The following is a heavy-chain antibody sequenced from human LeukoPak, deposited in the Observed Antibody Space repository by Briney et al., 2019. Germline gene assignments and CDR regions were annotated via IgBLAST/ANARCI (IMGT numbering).Heavy chain of an antibody. Sequence: PGGSLSLSCAASGFTVSSNYMSWVRQAPGKGLEWVPVIYSGGSTYYADSVKGRFTISRDNSKNTLYLQMNSLRAADTAVYYCARHLGEQLVPYMDVWGKGATVTVSS. CDR3: ARHLGEQLVPYMDV. J-gene: IGHJ6*03. CDR1: GFTVSSNY. D-gene: IGHD6-6*01. CDR2: IYSGGST. V-gene: IGHV3-53*01.